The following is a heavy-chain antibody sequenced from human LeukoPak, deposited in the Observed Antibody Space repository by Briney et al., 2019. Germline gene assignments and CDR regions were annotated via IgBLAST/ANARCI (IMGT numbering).Heavy chain of an antibody. J-gene: IGHJ4*02. CDR3: ARAGRIVTTNFDY. CDR1: GYTFTDYY. Sequence: ASVKVSCKASGYTFTDYYIHWVRQAPGQGLEWMGWINPNSGGTNCAQKFQGRVTMTRDTSISTVYMELSSLRSDDTAVYYCARAGRIVTTNFDYWGQGTLVTVSS. V-gene: IGHV1-2*02. D-gene: IGHD5-12*01. CDR2: INPNSGGT.